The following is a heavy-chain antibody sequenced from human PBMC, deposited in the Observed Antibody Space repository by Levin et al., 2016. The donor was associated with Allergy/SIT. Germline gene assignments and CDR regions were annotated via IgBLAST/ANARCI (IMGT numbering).Heavy chain of an antibody. CDR1: GFTFSSYA. CDR3: AKETYDSSGLGAPFDY. Sequence: GGSLRLSCAASGFTFSSYAMSWVRQAPGKGLEWVSAISGSGGSTYYADSVKGRFTISRDNSKNTLYLQMNSLRAEDTAVYYCAKETYDSSGLGAPFDYWGQGTLVTVSS. D-gene: IGHD3-22*01. J-gene: IGHJ4*02. V-gene: IGHV3-23*01. CDR2: ISGSGGST.